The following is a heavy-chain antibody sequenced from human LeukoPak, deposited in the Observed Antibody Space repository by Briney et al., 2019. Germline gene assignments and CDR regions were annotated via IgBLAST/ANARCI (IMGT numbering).Heavy chain of an antibody. CDR2: IIPIFGTA. CDR1: GGTFSSYA. V-gene: IGHV1-69*06. CDR3: ATGYWDRWAAFDP. Sequence: SVKVSCKASGGTFSSYAISWVRQAPGQGLEWMGGIIPIFGTANYAQKFQGRVTMTEDTSTDTAYMELSSLRSEDTAVYYCATGYWDRWAAFDPWGQGTLVTVSS. D-gene: IGHD1-14*01. J-gene: IGHJ5*02.